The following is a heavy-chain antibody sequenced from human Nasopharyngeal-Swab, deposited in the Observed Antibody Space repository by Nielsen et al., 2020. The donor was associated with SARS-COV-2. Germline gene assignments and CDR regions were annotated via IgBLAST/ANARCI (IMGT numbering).Heavy chain of an antibody. Sequence: GESLKISCAASGFTFSSYAMSWVRQAPGKGLEWVSAISGSGGSTYYADSVKARFTISRDNSKNTLYLQMNSLRAEDTAVYYCAKALSANNWNYYYGMDVWGQGTTVTVSS. CDR1: GFTFSSYA. V-gene: IGHV3-23*01. CDR2: ISGSGGST. J-gene: IGHJ6*02. CDR3: AKALSANNWNYYYGMDV. D-gene: IGHD1-20*01.